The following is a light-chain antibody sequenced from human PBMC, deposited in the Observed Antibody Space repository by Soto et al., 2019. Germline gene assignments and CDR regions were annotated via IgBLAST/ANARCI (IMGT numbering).Light chain of an antibody. V-gene: IGKV1-5*01. Sequence: GNRVTITCRASQSISSWLAWYQQKPGKAPKLLIYDASSLESGVPSRFSGSGSGTEFTLTISSLQPDDFATYYCQQYNSYWTFGQGTKVEIK. CDR2: DAS. J-gene: IGKJ1*01. CDR3: QQYNSYWT. CDR1: QSISSW.